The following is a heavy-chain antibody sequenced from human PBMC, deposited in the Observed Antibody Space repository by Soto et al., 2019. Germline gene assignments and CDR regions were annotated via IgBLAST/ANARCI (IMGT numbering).Heavy chain of an antibody. CDR1: GFTFSSYS. CDR2: ISSSSSYI. D-gene: IGHD2-2*01. Sequence: EVQLVESGGGLVKPGGSLRLSCAASGFTFSSYSMNWVRQAPGKGLEWVSSISSSSSYIYYADSVKGRFTISRDNAKNSLYLQMNSLRAEDTAVYYCARVGNLGYCSSTSCYRYYCYGMDVWGQGTTVTVSS. V-gene: IGHV3-21*01. CDR3: ARVGNLGYCSSTSCYRYYCYGMDV. J-gene: IGHJ6*02.